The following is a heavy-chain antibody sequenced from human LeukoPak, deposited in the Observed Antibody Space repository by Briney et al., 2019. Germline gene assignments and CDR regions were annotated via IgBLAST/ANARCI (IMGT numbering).Heavy chain of an antibody. CDR3: ARGGILYGMDV. D-gene: IGHD6-13*01. CDR2: ISGSGGNT. V-gene: IGHV3-23*01. Sequence: GGSLRLSCGASGFTFSTYAMTWVRQAPGKGLEWVSAISGSGGNTYYADSVKGRFTISRDNSKNTLYLQMNSLRAEDTAAYYCARGGILYGMDVWGQGTTVTVSS. J-gene: IGHJ6*02. CDR1: GFTFSTYA.